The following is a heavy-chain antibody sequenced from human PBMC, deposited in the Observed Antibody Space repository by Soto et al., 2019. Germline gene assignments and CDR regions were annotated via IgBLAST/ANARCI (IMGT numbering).Heavy chain of an antibody. CDR3: AKDAPGSGWLSDY. Sequence: PGGSLRLSCVASGFTFSIYAMSWVRQAPGKGLEWVSTIGGSGGGPSYADFVRGRFTISRDNSRNTLYLQMNSLRAEETAVYYCAKDAPGSGWLSDYWGRGTLVTVSS. CDR2: IGGSGGGP. CDR1: GFTFSIYA. J-gene: IGHJ4*02. D-gene: IGHD3-22*01. V-gene: IGHV3-23*01.